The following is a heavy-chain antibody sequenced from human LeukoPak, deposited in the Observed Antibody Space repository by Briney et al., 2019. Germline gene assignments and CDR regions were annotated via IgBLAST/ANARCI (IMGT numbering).Heavy chain of an antibody. D-gene: IGHD3-10*01. Sequence: PSETLSLTCTVSGGTISSSSYYWGWIRQPPGKGLEWIGTIYYSGSTNYNPSLKSRVTISVDTSKNQFSLKLSSVTAADTAVYYCARAGGHMVRGVIHEFDYWGQGTLVTVSS. V-gene: IGHV4-39*07. J-gene: IGHJ4*02. CDR2: IYYSGST. CDR3: ARAGGHMVRGVIHEFDY. CDR1: GGTISSSSYY.